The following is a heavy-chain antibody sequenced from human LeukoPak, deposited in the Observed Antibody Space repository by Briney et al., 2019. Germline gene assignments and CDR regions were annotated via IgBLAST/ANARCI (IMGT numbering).Heavy chain of an antibody. V-gene: IGHV4-59*01. D-gene: IGHD5-12*01. J-gene: IGHJ4*02. CDR2: IYYSGST. Sequence: SETLSLTCTVSGGSISSYYWSWIRQPPGKGLEWIGYIYYSGSTNYNPSLKSRVTISVDTSKNQFSLKLSSVTAADTAVYYCASFRSGYGVFDYWGQGTLVTVSS. CDR1: GGSISSYY. CDR3: ASFRSGYGVFDY.